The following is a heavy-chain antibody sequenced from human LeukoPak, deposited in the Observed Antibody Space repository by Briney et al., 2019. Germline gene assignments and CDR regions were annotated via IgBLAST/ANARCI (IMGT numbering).Heavy chain of an antibody. J-gene: IGHJ4*02. CDR3: AKSGQNYYGSV. CDR2: VSYDGTYK. V-gene: IGHV3-30*18. D-gene: IGHD3-10*01. Sequence: GGSLRLSCAASGFTFSSYGMHWVRQAPGKGLEGVAVVSYDGTYKYYADSVKGRFTISRDNSKNTLYLQMNSLRAEDTAVYYCAKSGQNYYGSVWGQGTQVTVSS. CDR1: GFTFSSYG.